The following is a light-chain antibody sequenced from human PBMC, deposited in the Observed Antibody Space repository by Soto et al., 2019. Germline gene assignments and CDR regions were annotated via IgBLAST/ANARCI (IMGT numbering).Light chain of an antibody. Sequence: EIVMTQSPATLSVSPGERATLSCRASQSVAGNLAWYQQNPGQAPRLLIYGASTRATGIPTRFSGGGSGTEFTLTISSLQSEDFAIYSCQQYNKWPLTFGGGTKVEIK. CDR1: QSVAGN. V-gene: IGKV3-15*01. J-gene: IGKJ4*01. CDR2: GAS. CDR3: QQYNKWPLT.